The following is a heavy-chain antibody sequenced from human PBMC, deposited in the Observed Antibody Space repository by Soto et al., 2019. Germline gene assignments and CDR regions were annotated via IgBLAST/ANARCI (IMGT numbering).Heavy chain of an antibody. CDR2: ISWNSGSI. V-gene: IGHV3-9*01. J-gene: IGHJ4*02. CDR1: GFTFDDYA. Sequence: PGGSLRLSCAASGFTFDDYAMHWVRQAPGKGLEWVSGISWNSGSIGYADSVKGRFTISRDNAKNSLYLQMNSLRAEDTALYYCAKDVGGTVKKGPYFDYWGQGTLVTVSS. D-gene: IGHD3-10*01. CDR3: AKDVGGTVKKGPYFDY.